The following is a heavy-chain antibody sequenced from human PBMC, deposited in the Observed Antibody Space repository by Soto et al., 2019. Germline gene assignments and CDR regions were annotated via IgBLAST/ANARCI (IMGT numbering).Heavy chain of an antibody. D-gene: IGHD3-10*01. V-gene: IGHV4-38-2*02. J-gene: IGHJ4*01. CDR3: AALWFGELAFNY. CDR1: GYSISSGYY. CDR2: VYHNGIM. Sequence: SETLSLTCSVSGYSISSGYYWGWVRQAPGKGLEWLGSVYHNGIMFHNPSFQSRVTISVDTSKNQFSLNLRSVTAADTAVYYCAALWFGELAFNYWGHGILVTVSS.